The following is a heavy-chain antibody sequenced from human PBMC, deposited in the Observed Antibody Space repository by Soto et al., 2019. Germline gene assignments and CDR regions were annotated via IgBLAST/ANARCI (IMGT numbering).Heavy chain of an antibody. D-gene: IGHD3-16*01. CDR3: ARSSGGVYGIIIEGTNWFAP. CDR2: IIPNGGSI. CDR1: GCNFNTYA. Sequence: ASVKVSCKTSGCNFNTYALTWVRQAPGQGLEWIGGIIPNGGSIRFAQKFQGRVTMTRDTSRSTVYMELRGLTSEDTAVYYCARSSGGVYGIIIEGTNWFAPWGQGTLVTVSS. V-gene: IGHV1-46*02. J-gene: IGHJ5*02.